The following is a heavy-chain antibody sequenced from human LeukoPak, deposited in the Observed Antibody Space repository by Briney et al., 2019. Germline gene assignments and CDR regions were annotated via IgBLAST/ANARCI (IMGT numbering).Heavy chain of an antibody. CDR2: IDWYDDQ. D-gene: IGHD6-13*01. Sequence: SGPTLVNPTQTLTLTCTFSGFSLSTSGMRVSWIRQPPGKALEWLARIDWYDDQFYSTSLKTRLTISQHTSQNRVVLTMTNMDPVDTATYYCAREQQLVGGWFDPWGQGTLVTVSS. J-gene: IGHJ5*02. CDR3: AREQQLVGGWFDP. V-gene: IGHV2-70*04. CDR1: GFSLSTSGMR.